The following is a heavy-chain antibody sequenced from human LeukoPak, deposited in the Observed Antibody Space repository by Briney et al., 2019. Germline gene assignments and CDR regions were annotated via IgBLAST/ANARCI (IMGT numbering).Heavy chain of an antibody. CDR3: ARSESIWTGYLAAFDI. CDR1: GFTFSDYY. J-gene: IGHJ3*02. CDR2: ISSSGSTI. D-gene: IGHD3/OR15-3a*01. V-gene: IGHV3-11*04. Sequence: PGGSLRLSCAASGFTFSDYYMSWIRRAPGKGLEWVSYISSSGSTIYYADSVKGRFTISRDNAKNSLYLQMNSLRAEDTAVYYCARSESIWTGYLAAFDIWGQGTMVTVSS.